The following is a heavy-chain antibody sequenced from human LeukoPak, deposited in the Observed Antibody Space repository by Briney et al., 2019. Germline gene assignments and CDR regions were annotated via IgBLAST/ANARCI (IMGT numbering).Heavy chain of an antibody. J-gene: IGHJ4*02. V-gene: IGHV4-38-2*01. CDR3: ARHRVGANYFDY. CDR2: IYHSGST. Sequence: GSLRLSCAACGFTLSSYSMNWVRQAPGKGLEWVGSIYHSGSTYYNPSLKSRVTISVDTSKNQFSLKLSSVTAADTAVYYCARHRVGANYFDYWGQGTLVTVSS. D-gene: IGHD1-26*01. CDR1: GFTLSSYS.